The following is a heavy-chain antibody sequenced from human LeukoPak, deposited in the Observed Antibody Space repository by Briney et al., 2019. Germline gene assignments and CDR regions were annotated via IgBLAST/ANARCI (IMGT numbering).Heavy chain of an antibody. D-gene: IGHD2-15*01. J-gene: IGHJ5*02. Sequence: AASVKVSCKASGGTFSSYAISWVRQAPGQGLEWMGRIIPIFGTANYAQKFQGRVTITTDESTSTAYMELSSLRSEDTAVYYCARARAGYCSGGSCYLSHWFDPWGQGTLVTVSS. V-gene: IGHV1-69*05. CDR3: ARARAGYCSGGSCYLSHWFDP. CDR2: IIPIFGTA. CDR1: GGTFSSYA.